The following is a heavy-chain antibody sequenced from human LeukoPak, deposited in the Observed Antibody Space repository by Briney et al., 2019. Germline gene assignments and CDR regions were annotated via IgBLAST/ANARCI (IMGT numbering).Heavy chain of an antibody. CDR3: ARDRAAVAGDYYYGMDV. V-gene: IGHV1-69*05. J-gene: IGHJ6*02. Sequence: GASVKVSCKASGGTYSSYAISSVRQAPGQGLEWVGGIIPIFGTANYAQKFQGRVTITTDESTSTAYMELSSLRSEDTAVYYCARDRAAVAGDYYYGMDVWGQGATVTVSS. CDR2: IIPIFGTA. D-gene: IGHD6-19*01. CDR1: GGTYSSYA.